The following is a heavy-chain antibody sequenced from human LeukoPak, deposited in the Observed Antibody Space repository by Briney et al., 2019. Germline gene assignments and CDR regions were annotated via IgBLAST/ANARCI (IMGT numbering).Heavy chain of an antibody. CDR3: AKKKWEPTSNDAFDI. Sequence: GGSLRLSCAASTFSFRNFAMSWVRLAPGKGLEWVSGISDSGHRTDYADSVEGRFTISRDNSKNTLYLQMDSLRDEDTALYYCAKKKWEPTSNDAFDIWGQGTMVTVSS. CDR1: TFSFRNFA. D-gene: IGHD1-26*01. J-gene: IGHJ3*02. CDR2: ISDSGHRT. V-gene: IGHV3-23*01.